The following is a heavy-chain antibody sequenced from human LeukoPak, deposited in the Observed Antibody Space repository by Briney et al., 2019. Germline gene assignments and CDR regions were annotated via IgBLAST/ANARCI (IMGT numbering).Heavy chain of an antibody. Sequence: GSLRLSCAASGFTFSSYAMSWVRQAPGKGLEWIGEINHSGSTNYNPSLKSRVTISVDTSKNQFSLKLSSVTAADTAVYYCARGLQWLVKYYFDYWGQGTLVTVSS. CDR1: GFTFSSYA. J-gene: IGHJ4*02. CDR2: INHSGST. D-gene: IGHD6-19*01. V-gene: IGHV4-34*01. CDR3: ARGLQWLVKYYFDY.